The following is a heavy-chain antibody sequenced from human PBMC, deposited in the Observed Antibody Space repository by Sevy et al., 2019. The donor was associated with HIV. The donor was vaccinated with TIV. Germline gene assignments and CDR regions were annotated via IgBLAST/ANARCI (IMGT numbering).Heavy chain of an antibody. CDR1: GFTFSSYA. D-gene: IGHD2-15*01. J-gene: IGHJ4*02. V-gene: IGHV3-30-3*01. CDR2: ISYDGSNK. CDR3: ARLPGGSGGSCYPNCFDY. Sequence: GGSLRLSCAASGFTFSSYAMHWVRQAPGKGLEWVAVISYDGSNKYYADSVKGRFTISRDNSKNTLYMQMNSLRAEDTAVYYCARLPGGSGGSCYPNCFDYWGQGTLVTVSS.